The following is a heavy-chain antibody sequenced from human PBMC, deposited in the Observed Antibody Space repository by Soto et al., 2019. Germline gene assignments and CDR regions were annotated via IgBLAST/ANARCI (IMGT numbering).Heavy chain of an antibody. D-gene: IGHD4-17*01. Sequence: SVNVSCKASGGTFSSYAISWVRKAHGQGLEWMGGLIPIFGRANYAQKFQGRVTITADESTSTAYMELSSLRSEDTAVYYCARDLHPDGYGDHIRAGDYYYYYGMDVWGEGTTVTVSS. J-gene: IGHJ6*04. CDR3: ARDLHPDGYGDHIRAGDYYYYYGMDV. V-gene: IGHV1-69*01. CDR2: LIPIFGRA. CDR1: GGTFSSYA.